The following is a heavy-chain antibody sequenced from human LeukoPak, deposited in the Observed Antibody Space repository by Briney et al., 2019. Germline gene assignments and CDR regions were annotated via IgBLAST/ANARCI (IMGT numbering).Heavy chain of an antibody. D-gene: IGHD3-22*01. CDR3: AKLPNYYDSSGYYENQGFDY. CDR1: GFTFSDYG. V-gene: IGHV3-23*01. Sequence: GGSLRLSCAASGFTFSDYGMSWVRQAPGKGLEWVSALSGSADSTNYADSEKGRFTISRDNSKNTLYLQMNSLRAEDTAVYYCAKLPNYYDSSGYYENQGFDYWGQGTLVTVSS. CDR2: LSGSADST. J-gene: IGHJ4*02.